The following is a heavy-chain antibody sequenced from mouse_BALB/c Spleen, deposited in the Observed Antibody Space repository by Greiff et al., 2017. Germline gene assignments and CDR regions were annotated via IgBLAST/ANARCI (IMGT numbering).Heavy chain of an antibody. CDR1: GYTFTSYT. V-gene: IGHV1-4*01. CDR2: INPSSGYT. D-gene: IGHD2-3*01. J-gene: IGHJ4*01. Sequence: QVQLKESGAELARPGASVKMSCKASGYTFTSYTMHWVKQRPGQGLEWIGYINPSSGYTNYNQKFKDKATLTADKSSSTAYMQLSSLTSEDSAVYYCARDGDGYYVAMDYWGQGTSVTVSS. CDR3: ARDGDGYYVAMDY.